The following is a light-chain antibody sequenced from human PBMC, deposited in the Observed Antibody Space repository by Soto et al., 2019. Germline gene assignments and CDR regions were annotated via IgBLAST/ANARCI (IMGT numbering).Light chain of an antibody. Sequence: EIVLTQSPATVSLSPGERATLSCRASQSVRSNLAWYQHKPGQAPRLLIYDVSNRATGIPGRFSGSGFGTDFTLTISNVEPEDFAVYYCQQRDNWPWTFGQGAKVEIK. J-gene: IGKJ1*01. V-gene: IGKV3-11*01. CDR3: QQRDNWPWT. CDR2: DVS. CDR1: QSVRSN.